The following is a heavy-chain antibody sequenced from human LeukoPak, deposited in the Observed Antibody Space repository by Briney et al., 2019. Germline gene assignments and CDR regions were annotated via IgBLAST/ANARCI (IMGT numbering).Heavy chain of an antibody. D-gene: IGHD3-3*01. CDR1: GGSISSYY. CDR2: IYTSGST. J-gene: IGHJ4*02. Sequence: SETLSLTCTVSGGSISSYYWSWIRQPAGKGPEWIGRIYTSGSTNYNPSLKSRVTMSVDTSKNQFSLKLSSVTAADTAVYYCARDGEFLEWLLSSAYYFDYWGQGTLVTVSS. CDR3: ARDGEFLEWLLSSAYYFDY. V-gene: IGHV4-4*07.